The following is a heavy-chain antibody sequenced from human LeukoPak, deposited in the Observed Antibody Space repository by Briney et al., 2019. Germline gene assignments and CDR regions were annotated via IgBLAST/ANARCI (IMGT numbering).Heavy chain of an antibody. CDR1: GVSISSSNW. CDR2: IYHSGST. J-gene: IGHJ5*02. Sequence: SETLSLTCAVSGVSISSSNWWHWVRQPPGKGLEWIGEIYHSGSTNYNPSLKSRVTISVDKSKNQFSLKLSSVAAADTAVYYCSRLPDPWGQGTLVTVSS. V-gene: IGHV4-4*02. CDR3: SRLPDP.